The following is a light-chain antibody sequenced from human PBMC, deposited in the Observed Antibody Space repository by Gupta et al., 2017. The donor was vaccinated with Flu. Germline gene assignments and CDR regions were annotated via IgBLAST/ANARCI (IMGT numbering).Light chain of an antibody. Sequence: EIVMTQSPANLSVSPGERATLSCRASQSVSTSVAWYQRKAGQAPTLLIYDASTRATGIPARFSGSGSGTEFTLTISSLQSEDFAVYYCQHYKNWPLTFGGGTKVEIK. V-gene: IGKV3-15*01. CDR1: QSVSTS. J-gene: IGKJ4*01. CDR3: QHYKNWPLT. CDR2: DAS.